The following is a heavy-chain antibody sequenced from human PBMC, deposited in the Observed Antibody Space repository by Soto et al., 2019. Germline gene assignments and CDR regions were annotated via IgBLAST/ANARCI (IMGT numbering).Heavy chain of an antibody. Sequence: SETLSLTCAVYGGSFSGYYWSWIRQPPGKGLEWIGEINHSGSTNYNPSIKSRVKITVETSKNQFSLKLSSVTAADTAVYYCARGFGGEDWKYNWFDPWGQGTLVT. D-gene: IGHD3-16*01. CDR3: ARGFGGEDWKYNWFDP. V-gene: IGHV4-34*01. CDR2: INHSGST. J-gene: IGHJ5*02. CDR1: GGSFSGYY.